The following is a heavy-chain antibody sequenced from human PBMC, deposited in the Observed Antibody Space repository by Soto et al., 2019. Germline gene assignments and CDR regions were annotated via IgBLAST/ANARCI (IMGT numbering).Heavy chain of an antibody. V-gene: IGHV4-31*03. J-gene: IGHJ6*02. D-gene: IGHD3-22*01. CDR3: ARGAKYYDSSGYLSYYYGMDV. CDR1: GVSISSGGYY. CDR2: IYYIGST. Sequence: HVQLQESGPGLVKPSQTRSLTCTFSGVSISSGGYYWSRSRQHPGKGLEWMWYIYYIGSTYYNPSLKSRVTISVDTSKNQFSLTLSSVTAADTDVYYCARGAKYYDSSGYLSYYYGMDVWGQGTTVTVSS.